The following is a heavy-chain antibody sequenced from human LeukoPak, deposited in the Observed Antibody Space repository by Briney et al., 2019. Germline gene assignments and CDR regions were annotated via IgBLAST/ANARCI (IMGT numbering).Heavy chain of an antibody. Sequence: GGSLRLSCAASGFTFSSYAMHWVRQAPGKGLEWVAVISYDGSNKYYADSVKGRFTISRDNSKNTLYLQMNSLRAEDTAVYYCARSYDSSGFTAPGAFDIWGQGTMVTVSS. V-gene: IGHV3-30-3*01. CDR1: GFTFSSYA. D-gene: IGHD3-22*01. CDR2: ISYDGSNK. CDR3: ARSYDSSGFTAPGAFDI. J-gene: IGHJ3*02.